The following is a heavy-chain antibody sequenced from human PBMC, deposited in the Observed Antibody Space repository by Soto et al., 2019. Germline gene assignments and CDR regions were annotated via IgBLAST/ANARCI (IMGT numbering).Heavy chain of an antibody. V-gene: IGHV6-1*01. Sequence: PSPTRSLACVISVDIVSSNNAAWNCIRQSPSRGLEWLGRTYYRCKWYNNYAVSVKSRITINPDTSKNQCSLQLNSVTPEDTAVYYCGRDPTGDLYFDYWGQGSLVTVSS. CDR2: TYYRCKWYN. J-gene: IGHJ4*02. D-gene: IGHD7-27*01. CDR3: GRDPTGDLYFDY. CDR1: VDIVSSNNAA.